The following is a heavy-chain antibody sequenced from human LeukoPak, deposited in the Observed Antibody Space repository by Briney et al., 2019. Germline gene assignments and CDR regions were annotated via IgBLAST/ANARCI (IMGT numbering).Heavy chain of an antibody. CDR1: GGSFSGYY. D-gene: IGHD6-13*01. J-gene: IGHJ4*02. CDR2: INHSGST. CDR3: ARVGYSSSYSFDY. V-gene: IGHV4-34*01. Sequence: SETLSLTCAVYGGSFSGYYWSWIRQPPRKGLEWIGEINHSGSTNYNPSLKSRVTISVDTSKNQFSLKLSSVTAADTAVYYCARVGYSSSYSFDYWGQGTLVTVSS.